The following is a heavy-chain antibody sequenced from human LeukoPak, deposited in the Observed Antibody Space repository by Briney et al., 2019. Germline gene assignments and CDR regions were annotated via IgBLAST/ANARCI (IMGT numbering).Heavy chain of an antibody. CDR2: INHSGST. CDR1: GGSFSGYY. D-gene: IGHD6-19*01. CDR3: ARDVSSGWIYYFDY. Sequence: PSETLSLTCAVYGGSFSGYYWSWIRQPPGKGLEWIGEINHSGSTNYNPSLKSRVTISVDTSKNQFSLKLSSVTAADTAVYYCARDVSSGWIYYFDYWGQGTLVTVSS. V-gene: IGHV4-34*01. J-gene: IGHJ4*02.